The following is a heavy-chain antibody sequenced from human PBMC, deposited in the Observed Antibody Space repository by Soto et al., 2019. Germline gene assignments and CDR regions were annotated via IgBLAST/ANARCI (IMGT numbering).Heavy chain of an antibody. D-gene: IGHD3-10*01. CDR2: ISTNGGLT. CDR3: SRETLWFGESPKS. CDR1: GFTFSVYA. Sequence: EVQVLESGGGLVQPGGSLRLSCAASGFTFSVYAMSWVRQAPGKGLEWVSAISTNGGLTFYADSLRGRFTISRDNSKSTLYLQMNSLRADDTAVYYCSRETLWFGESPKSGGQGTLVTVSS. V-gene: IGHV3-23*01. J-gene: IGHJ4*02.